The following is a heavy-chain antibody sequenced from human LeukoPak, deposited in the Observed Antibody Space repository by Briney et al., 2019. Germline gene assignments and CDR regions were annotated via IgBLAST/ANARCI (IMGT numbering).Heavy chain of an antibody. V-gene: IGHV4-34*01. J-gene: IGHJ5*02. CDR2: INHSGST. D-gene: IGHD3-22*01. Sequence: SETLSLTCAVYGGSFSGYYWSWIRQPPGKGLEWIGEINHSGSTNYNPSLKSRVTISVDTSKNQFSLKLSSVTAADTAVYYCARGLRYDSSGYYHRRYDWFDPWGQGTLVTVSS. CDR3: ARGLRYDSSGYYHRRYDWFDP. CDR1: GGSFSGYY.